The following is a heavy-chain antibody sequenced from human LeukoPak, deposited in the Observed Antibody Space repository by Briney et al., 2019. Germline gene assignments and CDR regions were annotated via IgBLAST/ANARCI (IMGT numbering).Heavy chain of an antibody. D-gene: IGHD5-12*01. V-gene: IGHV1-69*04. J-gene: IGHJ4*02. CDR1: GGTFSLYA. CDR3: ARERIRRGYSGYDLYYFDY. Sequence: SVKVSCKASGGTFSLYAIGWVRQAPGQGLEWMGRIIPILGIANYAQKFQGRVTITADKSTSTAYMELSSLRSEDTAVYYCARERIRRGYSGYDLYYFDYWGQGTLVTVSS. CDR2: IIPILGIA.